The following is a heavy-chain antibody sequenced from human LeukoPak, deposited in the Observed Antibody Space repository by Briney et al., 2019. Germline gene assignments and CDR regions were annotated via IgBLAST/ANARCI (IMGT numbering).Heavy chain of an antibody. V-gene: IGHV1-69*04. J-gene: IGHJ5*02. CDR1: GYTFTSYH. D-gene: IGHD1-1*01. Sequence: SVQVSCKTSGYTFTSYHMHWVRQAPGQGLEWMGRIIPILGLANYAQKFQGRVTITADTTTRTVYMEVSSLRSEDTAVYYCARVTAAPTGYNWFDPWGQGTLVTVSS. CDR3: ARVTAAPTGYNWFDP. CDR2: IIPILGLA.